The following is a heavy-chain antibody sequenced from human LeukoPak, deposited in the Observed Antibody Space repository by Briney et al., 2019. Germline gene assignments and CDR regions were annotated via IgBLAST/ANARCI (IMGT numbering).Heavy chain of an antibody. CDR2: INSDGSRI. D-gene: IGHD7-27*01. CDR1: GFTFSSYW. V-gene: IGHV3-74*01. J-gene: IGHJ4*02. Sequence: GGSPSLSCAASGFTFSSYWMHWVRQGPGQGLVWVSRINSDGSRISYADSVKGRFTISRDNAKNTLSLQMNSLRSDDTAVYYCTRELCNWGSTGFDYWGQGTLVAVSS. CDR3: TRELCNWGSTGFDY.